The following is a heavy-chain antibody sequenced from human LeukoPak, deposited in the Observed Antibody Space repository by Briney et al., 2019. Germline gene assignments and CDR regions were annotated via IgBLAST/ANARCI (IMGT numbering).Heavy chain of an antibody. J-gene: IGHJ4*01. V-gene: IGHV3-48*03. Sequence: GGSLRLSCAASGFSFRSYEMNWVRQAPGKGLEWVSYISNSGSIIHYADSVKGRFTISGDNAKNSLYLQMNSLSAEDTAVYYCGRVPSYYGRSVYPYGVYWG. D-gene: IGHD3-22*01. CDR3: GRVPSYYGRSVYPYGVY. CDR1: GFSFRSYE. CDR2: ISNSGSII.